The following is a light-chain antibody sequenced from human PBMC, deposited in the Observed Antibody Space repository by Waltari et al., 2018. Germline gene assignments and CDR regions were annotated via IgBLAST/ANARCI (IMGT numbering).Light chain of an antibody. CDR2: KDN. V-gene: IGLV3-25*03. Sequence: SYELTQQPSVSVSPGQTARITCSGDALPKQYVYWYQQKPGQAPVLMIYKDNERPSGIPERFSGSSSGTTVTLTISGVQAEDEADYYCQSGNSRGSYYVFGTGTKVTVL. CDR1: ALPKQY. J-gene: IGLJ1*01. CDR3: QSGNSRGSYYV.